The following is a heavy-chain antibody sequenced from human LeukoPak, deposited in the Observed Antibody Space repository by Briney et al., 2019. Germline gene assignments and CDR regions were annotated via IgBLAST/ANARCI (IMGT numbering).Heavy chain of an antibody. J-gene: IGHJ4*02. CDR3: AKWVHVLGGSGRYFDY. CDR2: IRYDGSNK. Sequence: PGGSLRLSCAASGFTFSSYGMHWVRQAPGKGLEWVAFIRYDGSNKYYADSVKGRFTISRDNSKNTLYLQMNSLRAEDTAVYYCAKWVHVLGGSGRYFDYWGQGTLVTVSS. V-gene: IGHV3-30*02. D-gene: IGHD3-10*01. CDR1: GFTFSSYG.